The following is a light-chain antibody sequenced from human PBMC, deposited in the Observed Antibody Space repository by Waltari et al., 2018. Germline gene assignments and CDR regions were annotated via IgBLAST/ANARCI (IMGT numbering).Light chain of an antibody. CDR1: QSVSSNY. J-gene: IGKJ1*01. CDR2: GAS. Sequence: EIVLTQSPGTLSLSPGERATISCRASQSVSSNYLAWYQQKPGQAPRLLIYGASSRATGIPDRFSGSGSGTDFTLTISRLDPEDFVMYYCQQYGNSPWAFGQGTKVEIK. CDR3: QQYGNSPWA. V-gene: IGKV3-20*01.